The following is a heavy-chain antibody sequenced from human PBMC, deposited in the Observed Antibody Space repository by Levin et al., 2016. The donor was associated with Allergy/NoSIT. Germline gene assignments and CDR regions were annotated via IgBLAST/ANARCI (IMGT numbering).Heavy chain of an antibody. Sequence: WIRQPPGKGLEWIGYIYYSGSTYYNPSLKSRVTISVDTSKNQFSLRLSSVTAADTAVYYCARAKRGFGDGDRFDPWGQGTLVTVSS. D-gene: IGHD3-10*01. CDR3: ARAKRGFGDGDRFDP. CDR2: IYYSGST. J-gene: IGHJ5*02. V-gene: IGHV4-59*01.